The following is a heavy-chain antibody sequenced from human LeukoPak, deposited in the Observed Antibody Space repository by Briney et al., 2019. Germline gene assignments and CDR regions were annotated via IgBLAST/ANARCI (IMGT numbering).Heavy chain of an antibody. CDR1: GFTFSSFS. D-gene: IGHD6-19*01. J-gene: IGHJ4*02. CDR2: ISSSSSYI. V-gene: IGHV3-21*04. CDR3: ARDEQWLTGPIDY. Sequence: SGGSLRLSCAASGFTFSSFSMNWVRQAPGKGLEWVSSISSSSSYIYYADSVKGRFTISRDNAKNLLYLQMNSLRAEDTAVYYCARDEQWLTGPIDYWGQGTLVTVSS.